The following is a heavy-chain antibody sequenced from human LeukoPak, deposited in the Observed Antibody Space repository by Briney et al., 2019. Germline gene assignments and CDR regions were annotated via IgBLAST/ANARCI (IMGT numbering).Heavy chain of an antibody. CDR1: GFTFDDYA. D-gene: IGHD6-13*01. V-gene: IGHV3-9*01. CDR3: AEDTDSSSWDCFDY. Sequence: GGSLRLSCAASGFTFDDYATHWVRQAPGKGLEWVSGISWNSGSIGYADSVKGRFTISRDNAKNSLYLQMNSLRAEDTALYYCAEDTDSSSWDCFDYWGQGTLVTVSS. CDR2: ISWNSGSI. J-gene: IGHJ4*02.